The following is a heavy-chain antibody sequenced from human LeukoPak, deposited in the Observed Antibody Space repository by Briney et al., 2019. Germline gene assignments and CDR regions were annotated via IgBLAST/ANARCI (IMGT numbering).Heavy chain of an antibody. CDR2: IGGRGGST. CDR3: GKEGGA. D-gene: IGHD3-16*01. Sequence: GGSLRLSCVASRFTFSNYWMSWVRQAPGKGPEWVSAIGGRGGSTYYADSVGGRLTISRDNSKDMVYLQMNSLKVEDTATYYCGKEGGAWGQGTKVTVSS. V-gene: IGHV3-23*01. CDR1: RFTFSNYW. J-gene: IGHJ5*02.